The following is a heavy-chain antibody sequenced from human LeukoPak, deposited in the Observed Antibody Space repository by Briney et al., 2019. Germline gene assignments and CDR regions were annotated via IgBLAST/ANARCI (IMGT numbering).Heavy chain of an antibody. CDR3: ASIAMIVVDHDAFEI. D-gene: IGHD3-22*01. J-gene: IGHJ3*02. CDR2: ISSTSSYI. CDR1: GFTFSSYI. Sequence: GCSLRLSCAPSGFTFSSYILIWVRQAPGKGLEGVSSISSTSSYIYNADSVKGRFTISRDNAKNSLYLPMSSLRAEDTAVYYCASIAMIVVDHDAFEIWGEGTMGTVSS. V-gene: IGHV3-21*01.